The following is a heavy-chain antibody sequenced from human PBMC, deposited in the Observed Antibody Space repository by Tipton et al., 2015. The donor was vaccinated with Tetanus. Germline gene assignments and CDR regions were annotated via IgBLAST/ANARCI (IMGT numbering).Heavy chain of an antibody. J-gene: IGHJ6*02. CDR2: ISSSSSYA. D-gene: IGHD5-18*01. V-gene: IGHV3-11*06. CDR1: GFTFSDYY. CDR3: ARGEVDTAMADYYYYGMDV. Sequence: SLRLSCAASGFTFSDYYMSWIRQAPGKGLEWVSYISSSSSYANYADSVKGRFTISRDNAKNSLYLQMNSLRAEDTAVYYCARGEVDTAMADYYYYGMDVWGQGTTVTVSS.